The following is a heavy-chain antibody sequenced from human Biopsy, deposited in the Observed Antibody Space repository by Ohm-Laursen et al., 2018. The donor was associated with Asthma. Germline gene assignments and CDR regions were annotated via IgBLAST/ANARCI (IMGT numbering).Heavy chain of an antibody. CDR1: AGSISSNNFY. D-gene: IGHD1-26*01. CDR2: ISYTGST. CDR3: ARHSGNYYAQLNY. J-gene: IGHJ4*02. Sequence: SQTLSLTCPVSAGSISSNNFYWGWIRQPPGKGLEWIATISYTGSTYYNPSLKSRVTISVDTSKNQFSLKLSSVTAADTAVYYCARHSGNYYAQLNYWGQGTLVTVSS. V-gene: IGHV4-39*01.